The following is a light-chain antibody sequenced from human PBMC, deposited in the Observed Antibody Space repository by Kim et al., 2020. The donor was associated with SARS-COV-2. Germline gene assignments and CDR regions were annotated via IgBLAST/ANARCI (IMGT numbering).Light chain of an antibody. J-gene: IGLJ3*02. V-gene: IGLV1-44*01. Sequence: QSVLTQPPSVSATPGQRVTMSCSGSSSNIGKNTVNWFQQLPGTAPKLLISAYDQRASGIPDRFSGSKSGTSASLAISGLQSEDEADYYCAAWDDSLSSPVFGGGTQLTVL. CDR3: AAWDDSLSSPV. CDR2: AYD. CDR1: SSNIGKNT.